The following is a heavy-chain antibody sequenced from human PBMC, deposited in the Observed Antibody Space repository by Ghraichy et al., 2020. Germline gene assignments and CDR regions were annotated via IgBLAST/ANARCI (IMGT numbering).Heavy chain of an antibody. CDR2: IWDDGGND. J-gene: IGHJ4*02. Sequence: LSLTCVASGFTFSNHGMHWVRHAPGKRLEWVAVIWDDGGNDYHADSVRGRFTISRDNSKNTLYLQMNSLRAEGTAVYFCVRDQGSRWFGPLDSWGQGTLVTVSS. CDR3: VRDQGSRWFGPLDS. V-gene: IGHV3-33*01. D-gene: IGHD3-10*01. CDR1: GFTFSNHG.